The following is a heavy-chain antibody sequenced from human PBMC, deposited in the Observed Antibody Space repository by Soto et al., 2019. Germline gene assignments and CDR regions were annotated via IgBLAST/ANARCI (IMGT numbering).Heavy chain of an antibody. Sequence: QVQLVQSGAEVKKPGSSVKVSCKASGGTFSSYAISWVRQAPGQGLEWMGGIIPIFGTANYAQTFQCRVTITADETTSTAYMELSSLRSEDTAVYYCARDRRLSGYSYGFDYWGQGTLVTVSA. J-gene: IGHJ4*02. D-gene: IGHD5-18*01. V-gene: IGHV1-69*12. CDR2: IIPIFGTA. CDR1: GGTFSSYA. CDR3: ARDRRLSGYSYGFDY.